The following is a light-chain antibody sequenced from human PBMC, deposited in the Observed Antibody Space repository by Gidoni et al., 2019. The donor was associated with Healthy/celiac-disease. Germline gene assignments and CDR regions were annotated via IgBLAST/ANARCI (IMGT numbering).Light chain of an antibody. CDR3: QAWDSSTYVV. Sequence: SYELTQPLSVSVSPVHTASITCSGDKLGDKYACWYQQKPGQSPDLVIYQDSKRPSGIPERFSGSNSGNTATLTISGTQAMDEADYYCQAWDSSTYVVFGGGTKLTVL. CDR1: KLGDKY. V-gene: IGLV3-1*01. CDR2: QDS. J-gene: IGLJ2*01.